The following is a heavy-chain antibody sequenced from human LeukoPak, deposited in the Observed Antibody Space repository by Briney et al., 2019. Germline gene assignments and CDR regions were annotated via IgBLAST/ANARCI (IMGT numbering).Heavy chain of an antibody. CDR2: ISYDGSNK. V-gene: IGHV3-30-3*01. J-gene: IGHJ4*02. D-gene: IGHD3-10*01. CDR3: ARDDEVLNYGSGSYYIGY. Sequence: PGGSLRLSCAASGFTFSSYAMHWARRAPGKGLEWVAVISYDGSNKYYADSVKGRFTISRDNSKNTLYLQMNSLRAEDTAVYYCARDDEVLNYGSGSYYIGYWGQGTLVTVSS. CDR1: GFTFSSYA.